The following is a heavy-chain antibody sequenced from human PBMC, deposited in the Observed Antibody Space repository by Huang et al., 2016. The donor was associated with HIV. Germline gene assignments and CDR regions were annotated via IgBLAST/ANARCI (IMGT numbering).Heavy chain of an antibody. D-gene: IGHD3-10*01. CDR2: TSRDGAQT. Sequence: VESGGGVVQPGRSLSLSCEASESLLRRDFVHWVRQAADKGREWVAVTSRDGAQTYYADAGTGRFSVTRDNSKNTVIVVMNALRSEDTAVYYCAKDVSRFTVVRGVWDHHYGVDVWGRGTSVIVSS. CDR3: AKDVSRFTVVRGVWDHHYGVDV. J-gene: IGHJ6*02. CDR1: ESLLRRDF. V-gene: IGHV3-30*18.